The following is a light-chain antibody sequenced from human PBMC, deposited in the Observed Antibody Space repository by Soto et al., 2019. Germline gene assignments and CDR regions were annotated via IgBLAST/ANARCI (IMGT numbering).Light chain of an antibody. Sequence: SYELTQPPSVSVSPGRTARITCSGDALPKQYAYWYQQKPGQAPVVVIYKDNERPSGIPERFSGSRSGTTVTLTISGVQAEDEADYYCQSADSSGTYVFATGTKVTVL. CDR1: ALPKQY. J-gene: IGLJ1*01. CDR3: QSADSSGTYV. V-gene: IGLV3-25*02. CDR2: KDN.